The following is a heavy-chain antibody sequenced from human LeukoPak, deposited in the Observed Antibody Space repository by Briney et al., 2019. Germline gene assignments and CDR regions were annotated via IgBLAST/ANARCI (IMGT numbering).Heavy chain of an antibody. CDR3: ARIHPLAAVGNWYFDL. Sequence: GESLKISCKASGYSFLTYWIGWVRQMPGKGLDWMGIIYPGDSNTRYSPSFQGQVTISADKSISTAYLHWSSLKASDTAMYYCARIHPLAAVGNWYFDLWGCGTLVTVSS. CDR1: GYSFLTYW. D-gene: IGHD6-13*01. CDR2: IYPGDSNT. V-gene: IGHV5-51*01. J-gene: IGHJ2*01.